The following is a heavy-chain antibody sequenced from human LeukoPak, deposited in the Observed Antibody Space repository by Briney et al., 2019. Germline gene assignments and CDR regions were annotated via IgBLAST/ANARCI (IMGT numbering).Heavy chain of an antibody. V-gene: IGHV5-51*01. Sequence: GESLKISCKASGYRFTTYWIGWVRQMPGKGLEWMGLIYPGDSDTRYGPSFQGQVTISADRSISTAYLQWNSLKASDTAIYFCAKQPHRAGGPLRSFDVWGRGTMVTVSS. CDR3: AKQPHRAGGPLRSFDV. CDR2: IYPGDSDT. D-gene: IGHD1-26*01. J-gene: IGHJ3*01. CDR1: GYRFTTYW.